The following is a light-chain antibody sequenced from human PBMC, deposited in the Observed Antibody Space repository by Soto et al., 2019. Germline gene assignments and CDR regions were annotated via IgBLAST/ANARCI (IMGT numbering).Light chain of an antibody. J-gene: IGKJ2*01. CDR1: QDINIW. CDR3: QQYSSDSNT. V-gene: IGKV1-5*03. Sequence: DIQMTQSPSTLSASVGDRVTITCRASQDINIWLAWYQQKPGKAPKLLIYKASTLERGVPSRFIGSGSGTDFTLAIISLQPADFATYYCQQYSSDSNTFGQGTRLDIK. CDR2: KAS.